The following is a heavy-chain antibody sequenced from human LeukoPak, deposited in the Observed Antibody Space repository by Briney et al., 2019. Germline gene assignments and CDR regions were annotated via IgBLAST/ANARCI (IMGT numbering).Heavy chain of an antibody. J-gene: IGHJ4*02. D-gene: IGHD3-9*01. CDR3: ARHHLTVPFDY. CDR1: GYSISSGYY. Sequence: SETLSLTCAVSGYSISSGYYWGWIRQPPGKGLEWIGSIYHSGSTYYNPSLKSRVTISVDTSKNQFSLKLSSVTAADTAVYYCARHHLTVPFDYGGQGTLVTVSS. CDR2: IYHSGST. V-gene: IGHV4-38-2*01.